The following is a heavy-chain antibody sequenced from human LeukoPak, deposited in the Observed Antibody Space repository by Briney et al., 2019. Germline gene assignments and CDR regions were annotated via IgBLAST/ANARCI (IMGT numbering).Heavy chain of an antibody. V-gene: IGHV3-53*01. Sequence: GGSLRLSCEASGFSVTNNYMSWFRLAPGKGLEWVSVLYTGGIRYYAGFVRGRFTISRDDSKNTLYLQMNSLRAEDTAVYYCARRAGAYSHPYDYWGQGTLVTVSS. D-gene: IGHD4/OR15-4a*01. CDR2: LYTGGIR. CDR3: ARRAGAYSHPYDY. J-gene: IGHJ4*02. CDR1: GFSVTNNY.